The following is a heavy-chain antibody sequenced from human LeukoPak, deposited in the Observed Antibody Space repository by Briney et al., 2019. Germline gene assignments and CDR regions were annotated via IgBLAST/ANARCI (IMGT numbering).Heavy chain of an antibody. CDR3: ARIVYSGSYGHYFDY. CDR2: INHSGST. J-gene: IGHJ4*02. Sequence: SETLSLTCAVYGGSFSGYYWSWIRQPPGKGLEWIGEINHSGSTNYNPSLKSRVTISVDTSKNQFSLKLSSVTAADTAVYYCARIVYSGSYGHYFDYWGQGTLVTVSS. D-gene: IGHD1-26*01. CDR1: GGSFSGYY. V-gene: IGHV4-34*01.